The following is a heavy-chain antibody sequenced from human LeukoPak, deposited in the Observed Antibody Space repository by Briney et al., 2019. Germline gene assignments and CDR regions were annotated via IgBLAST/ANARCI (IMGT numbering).Heavy chain of an antibody. V-gene: IGHV1-2*02. J-gene: IGHJ3*02. CDR2: INPNSGGT. CDR3: ATFVPYPDSSNFYIHAFHI. Sequence: ASVKVSCKASGYTFTGYYMRWVRQAPGQGLEWMGWINPNSGGTNYAQKFQGRVTLTEDTSTDTAYMELTSLRAEDTAVYYCATFVPYPDSSNFYIHAFHIWGRGTMVTVSS. CDR1: GYTFTGYY. D-gene: IGHD2/OR15-2a*01.